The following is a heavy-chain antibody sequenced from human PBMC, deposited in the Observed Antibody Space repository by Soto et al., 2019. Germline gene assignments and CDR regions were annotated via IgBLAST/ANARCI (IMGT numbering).Heavy chain of an antibody. CDR1: GYTFSSYG. J-gene: IGHJ5*02. Sequence: QVQLVQSGAEVKKPGASVKVSCKASGYTFSSYGISWVRQAPGQGLEWMGRISAYNGNTNYAQKLQGRVTMTTDTYTSTAYMELRSLRSDDTAEYDCARGRGYNWNYGWFDPWGQGTLVTVSS. D-gene: IGHD1-7*01. CDR2: ISAYNGNT. CDR3: ARGRGYNWNYGWFDP. V-gene: IGHV1-18*01.